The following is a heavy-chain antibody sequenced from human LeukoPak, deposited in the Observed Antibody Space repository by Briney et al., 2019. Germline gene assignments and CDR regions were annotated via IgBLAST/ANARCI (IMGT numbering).Heavy chain of an antibody. D-gene: IGHD6-13*01. V-gene: IGHV4-59*01. CDR1: GGSISSYY. Sequence: PSETLSLTCTVSGGSISSYYWSWIRQPPGKGLEWIGYIYYSGSTNYNPSLKSRVTISVDTSKNQFSLKLSSVTAADTAVYYCARGDIAAAGTNYWGQGTLVTVSS. CDR2: IYYSGST. J-gene: IGHJ4*02. CDR3: ARGDIAAAGTNY.